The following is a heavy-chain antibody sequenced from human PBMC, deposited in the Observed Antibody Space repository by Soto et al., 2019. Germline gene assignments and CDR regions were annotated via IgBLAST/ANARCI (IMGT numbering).Heavy chain of an antibody. CDR3: AHMVRGDAFDI. J-gene: IGHJ3*02. Sequence: IRQPPGKALEWLVLIYWDDDKRYSPSLKSRLTITKDTSKNQVVLTMTNMDPVDTATYYCAHMVRGDAFDIWGQGTMVTVSS. CDR2: IYWDDDK. V-gene: IGHV2-5*02. D-gene: IGHD3-10*01.